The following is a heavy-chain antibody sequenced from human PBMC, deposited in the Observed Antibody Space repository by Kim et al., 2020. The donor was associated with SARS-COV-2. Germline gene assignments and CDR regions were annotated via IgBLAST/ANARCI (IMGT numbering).Heavy chain of an antibody. CDR2: IYYSGST. D-gene: IGHD2-15*01. J-gene: IGHJ4*02. CDR3: ARATIVVVVAATPHYFDY. Sequence: SETLSLTCTVSGGSISSGGYYWSWIRQHPGKGLEWIGYIYYSGSTYYNPSLKSRVTISVDTSKNQFSLKLSSVTAADTAVYYCARATIVVVVAATPHYFDYWGQGTLVTVSS. V-gene: IGHV4-31*03. CDR1: GGSISSGGYY.